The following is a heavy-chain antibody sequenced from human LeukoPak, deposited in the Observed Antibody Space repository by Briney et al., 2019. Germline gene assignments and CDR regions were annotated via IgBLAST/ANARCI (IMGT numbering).Heavy chain of an antibody. Sequence: GGSLRLSCAASGFTFSSYAMSWVRQAPGKGLEWVSAISGSGGSTYYADSVKGRFTISRDNSKNTLYLQMNSLRAKDTAVYYCAKDRAYCGGDCYTFFDYWGQGTLVTASS. V-gene: IGHV3-23*01. CDR3: AKDRAYCGGDCYTFFDY. D-gene: IGHD2-21*02. CDR2: ISGSGGST. J-gene: IGHJ4*02. CDR1: GFTFSSYA.